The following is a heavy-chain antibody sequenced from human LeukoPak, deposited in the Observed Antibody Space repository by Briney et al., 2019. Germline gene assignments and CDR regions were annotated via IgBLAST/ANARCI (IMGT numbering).Heavy chain of an antibody. Sequence: GGSLRLSCAASGFTFSSYAMHWVRHAPGKGLEWVAVISYDGSNKYYADSVKGRFTISRDNSKNTLYLQMNRLRDENTAVYYCARFYYDYGDFKDDYWGQGTLVTVSS. J-gene: IGHJ4*02. CDR3: ARFYYDYGDFKDDY. CDR1: GFTFSSYA. CDR2: ISYDGSNK. V-gene: IGHV3-30*04. D-gene: IGHD4-17*01.